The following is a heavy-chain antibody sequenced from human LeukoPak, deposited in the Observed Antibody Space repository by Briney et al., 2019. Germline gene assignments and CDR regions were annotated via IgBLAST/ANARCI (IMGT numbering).Heavy chain of an antibody. CDR1: GFTFSSYS. CDR3: AKGHPGIVVAITFLDY. J-gene: IGHJ4*02. V-gene: IGHV3-7*03. Sequence: GGSLRLSCAASGFTFSSYSMSWVRQAPGKGLEWVAHIKQGGDATSYVDSVKGRFTVSRDNSKNTLYLQMNSLRAEDTAVYYCAKGHPGIVVAITFLDYWGQGTLVTVSS. CDR2: IKQGGDAT. D-gene: IGHD3-22*01.